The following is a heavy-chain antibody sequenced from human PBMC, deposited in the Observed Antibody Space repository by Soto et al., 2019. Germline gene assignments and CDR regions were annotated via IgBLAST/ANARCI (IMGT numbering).Heavy chain of an antibody. J-gene: IGHJ6*03. V-gene: IGHV1-46*03. D-gene: IGHD4-4*01. CDR2: INPSGGST. Sequence: GASVKVSCKASGYTLTSYYMHWVGQAHGQGHEWMGIINPSGGSTSYAQKFQGRVTMTRDTSTSTVYMEPSSLRSEDTAVYYCASQSYSNYAGSYYYYYFMDVWGKGTTVTVSS. CDR1: GYTLTSYY. CDR3: ASQSYSNYAGSYYYYYFMDV.